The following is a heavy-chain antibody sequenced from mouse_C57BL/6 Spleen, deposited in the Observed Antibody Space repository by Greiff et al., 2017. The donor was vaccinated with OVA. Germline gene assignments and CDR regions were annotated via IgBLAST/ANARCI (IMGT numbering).Heavy chain of an antibody. CDR2: ILPGSGST. V-gene: IGHV1-9*01. J-gene: IGHJ1*03. Sequence: QVQLQQSGAELMKPGASVKLSCKATGYTFTGYWIEWVKQRPGHGLEWIGEILPGSGSTNYNEKFKGKATFTADTSSNTAYMQLSSLTTEDSAIYYCARRFITTVVARGWYFDVWGTGTTVTVSS. D-gene: IGHD1-1*01. CDR1: GYTFTGYW. CDR3: ARRFITTVVARGWYFDV.